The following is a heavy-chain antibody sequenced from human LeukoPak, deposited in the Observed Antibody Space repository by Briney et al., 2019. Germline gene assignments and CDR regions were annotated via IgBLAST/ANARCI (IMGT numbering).Heavy chain of an antibody. CDR3: ATRPATETYFGVFDY. D-gene: IGHD1-1*01. Sequence: GGSLRLSCAASGFILSTYAMSWVRQAPGKGLEWVSGISGGGGGTYFADSVKGRFTISRDNSRNTLYLQMNSLRAEDAALYYCATRPATETYFGVFDYWGQGTLVTVSS. CDR1: GFILSTYA. V-gene: IGHV3-23*01. J-gene: IGHJ4*02. CDR2: ISGGGGGT.